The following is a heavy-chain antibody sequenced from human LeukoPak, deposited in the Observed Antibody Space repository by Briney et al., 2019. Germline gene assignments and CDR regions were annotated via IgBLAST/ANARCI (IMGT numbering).Heavy chain of an antibody. CDR1: GGSFSGYY. J-gene: IGHJ4*02. V-gene: IGHV4-34*01. Sequence: PSETLSLTCAVYGGSFSGYYWSWIRQPPGKGLEWIGEINHSGSTNYNPSLKSRVTISIDTSKNQFYLKLSSLTAADTAVYYCARRDDSSGYHKIFDYWGPGTLVTVSS. D-gene: IGHD3-22*01. CDR2: INHSGST. CDR3: ARRDDSSGYHKIFDY.